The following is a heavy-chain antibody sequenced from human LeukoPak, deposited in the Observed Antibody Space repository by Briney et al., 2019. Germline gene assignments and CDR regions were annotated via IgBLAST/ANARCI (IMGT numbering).Heavy chain of an antibody. CDR2: ISSDGGNT. CDR3: TRDGGGLAY. V-gene: IGHV3-74*01. J-gene: IGHJ4*02. D-gene: IGHD3-16*01. CDR1: GFTFSSYR. Sequence: GGSLRLACAASGFTFSSYRLEWVRQAPGGGRVWVARISSDGGNTNYAASVKGRFTISRDNAKNTPYLQMNSLRAEDTAVYYCTRDGGGLAYWGQGRLVTVSS.